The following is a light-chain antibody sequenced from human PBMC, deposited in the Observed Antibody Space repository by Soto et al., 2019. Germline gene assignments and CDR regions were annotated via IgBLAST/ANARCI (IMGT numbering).Light chain of an antibody. CDR1: SSDVGSYNL. V-gene: IGLV2-23*01. CDR2: EGS. J-gene: IGLJ1*01. Sequence: QSVLTQPASVSGSPGQSITISCTGTSSDVGSYNLVSWYQQHPGKAPKLMIYEGSKRPSGVSNRFSGSKSGNTASLTISGLQAEDEADYYCRSYAGSSPSSFGTGTKVTVL. CDR3: RSYAGSSPSS.